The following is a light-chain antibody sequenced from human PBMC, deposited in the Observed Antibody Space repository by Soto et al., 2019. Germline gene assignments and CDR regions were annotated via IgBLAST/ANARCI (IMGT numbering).Light chain of an antibody. CDR2: GVY. J-gene: IGLJ1*01. CDR1: SDDIGTYEY. Sequence: QSVLTQRASVSGSPGQTITISCTGSSDDIGTYEYISWHQHHPGKARKLIIFGVYDRPSGISDRFSGSKSGNTASLTIFGLQVEDEAVYYCSSYTSGSTLPWVFGTGTKVTVL. V-gene: IGLV2-14*01. CDR3: SSYTSGSTLPWV.